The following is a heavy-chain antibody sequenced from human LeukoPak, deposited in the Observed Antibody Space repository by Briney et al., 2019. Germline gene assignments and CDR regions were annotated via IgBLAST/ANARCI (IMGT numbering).Heavy chain of an antibody. Sequence: SGGSLRLSCAASGFTFSSYAMHWVRRAPGKGLEWVAVISYDGSNKYYADSVKGRFTISRDNSKNTLYLQMNSLRAEDTAVYYCARDAQILRFLMYYYYMDVWGKGTTVTVSS. D-gene: IGHD3-3*01. CDR3: ARDAQILRFLMYYYYMDV. V-gene: IGHV3-30*04. CDR1: GFTFSSYA. J-gene: IGHJ6*03. CDR2: ISYDGSNK.